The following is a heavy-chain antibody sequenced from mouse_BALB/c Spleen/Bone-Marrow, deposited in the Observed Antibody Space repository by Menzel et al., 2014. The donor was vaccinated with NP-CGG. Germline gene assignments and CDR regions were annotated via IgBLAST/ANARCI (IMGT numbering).Heavy chain of an antibody. CDR1: GFTFSSYG. V-gene: IGHV5-6*02. CDR3: ARHQRYYAMDY. J-gene: IGHJ4*01. CDR2: ISSGGSNT. Sequence: EVMLVESGGDLVKPGGSLKLSCAASGFTFSSYGMSWGRQTPDKRLEWVATISSGGSNTYCPDSVKGRFTISRGNAKNTLYLQMSSLKSEDTAMYYCARHQRYYAMDYWGQGTSVTVSS.